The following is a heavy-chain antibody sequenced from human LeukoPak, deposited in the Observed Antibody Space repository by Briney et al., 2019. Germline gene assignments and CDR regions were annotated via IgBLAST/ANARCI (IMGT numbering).Heavy chain of an antibody. CDR3: ARANIVGAEVPLYGMDV. D-gene: IGHD1-26*01. Sequence: SETLSLTCTVSGVSITGNDQFWSWIRQPPGKGLEWIGYIDYSGTTYYNPSLKGRVTMSVDTSKNQFSLKLSSVTAADTAVYYCARANIVGAEVPLYGMDVWGQGTTVTVSS. CDR1: GVSITGNDQF. CDR2: IDYSGTT. V-gene: IGHV4-30-4*01. J-gene: IGHJ6*02.